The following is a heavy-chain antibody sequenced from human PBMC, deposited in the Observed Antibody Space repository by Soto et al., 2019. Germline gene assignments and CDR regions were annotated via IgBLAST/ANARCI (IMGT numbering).Heavy chain of an antibody. V-gene: IGHV3-30*04. CDR3: ARNGFIPFDS. CDR2: ISYDGRNK. Sequence: QVQLVESGGGVVQPGRSLRLSCAASGFTFSSYTMHWVRQAPGKGLEWVVVISYDGRNKYYADSVKGRFTISRDNSKNTLYLQMNSLRSEDTAVYYCARNGFIPFDSCGQGTLVTVSS. CDR1: GFTFSSYT. D-gene: IGHD2-8*01. J-gene: IGHJ4*02.